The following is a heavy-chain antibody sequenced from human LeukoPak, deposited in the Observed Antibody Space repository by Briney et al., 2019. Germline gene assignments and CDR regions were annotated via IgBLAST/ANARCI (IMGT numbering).Heavy chain of an antibody. J-gene: IGHJ3*02. CDR3: ATDPPNDYGDYDDAFDI. V-gene: IGHV1-24*01. D-gene: IGHD4-17*01. CDR1: GYTLTELS. Sequence: ASVKESRKVSGYTLTELSMHWVRQAPGKGLEWMGGFDPEDGETIYVQKFQGRVTIPEDTSTDTAYMELSNLRSEDTAVYYCATDPPNDYGDYDDAFDIWGQGTMVTVSS. CDR2: FDPEDGET.